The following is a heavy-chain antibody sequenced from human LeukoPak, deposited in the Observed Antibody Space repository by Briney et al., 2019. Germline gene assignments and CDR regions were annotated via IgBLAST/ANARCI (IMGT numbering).Heavy chain of an antibody. J-gene: IGHJ4*02. CDR3: ARQAVDDILTGYFDY. V-gene: IGHV4-59*08. CDR1: GGSISSYY. Sequence: PSETLSLTCTVSGGSISSYYWSWIRQPPGKGLGGIGYIYYSGSTNYNPSLKSRVTISVDTSKNQFSLKLSSVTAADTAVYYCARQAVDDILTGYFDYWGQGTLVTVSS. CDR2: IYYSGST. D-gene: IGHD3-9*01.